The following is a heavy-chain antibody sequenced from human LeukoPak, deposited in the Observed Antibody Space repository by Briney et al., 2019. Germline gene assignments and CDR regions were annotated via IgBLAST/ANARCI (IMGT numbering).Heavy chain of an antibody. J-gene: IGHJ4*02. Sequence: GGSLRLSCAASGFTVSSNYMSWVRQAPGKGLERVSVIYSGGSTYYADSVKGRFTISRDNSKNTLYLQMNSLRAEDTAVYYCASTFYGDSPPYWGQGTLVTVSS. CDR3: ASTFYGDSPPY. CDR1: GFTVSSNY. CDR2: IYSGGST. D-gene: IGHD4-17*01. V-gene: IGHV3-66*01.